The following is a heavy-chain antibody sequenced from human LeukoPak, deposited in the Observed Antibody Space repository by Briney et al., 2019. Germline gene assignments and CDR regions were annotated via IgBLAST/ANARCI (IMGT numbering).Heavy chain of an antibody. V-gene: IGHV3-30*01. CDR1: GFTFSSYA. CDR3: AREADSSSSFRY. J-gene: IGHJ4*02. Sequence: GGSLRLSCAASGFTFSSYAMHWVRQAPGKGLEWVAVISYDGSNKYYADSVEGRFTISRDNSKNTLYLQMNSLRAEDTAVYYCAREADSSSSFRYWGQGALVTVSS. D-gene: IGHD6-6*01. CDR2: ISYDGSNK.